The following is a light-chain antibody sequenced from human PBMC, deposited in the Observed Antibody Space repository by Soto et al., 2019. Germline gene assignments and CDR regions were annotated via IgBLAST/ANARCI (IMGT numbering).Light chain of an antibody. V-gene: IGKV1-5*03. J-gene: IGKJ2*01. CDR1: QSISSW. CDR2: KAS. CDR3: QQYNSYSQT. Sequence: DIQMTQSPSTLSASVGDRVTITCRASQSISSWLAWYQQKPGKAPKLLIYKASSIESGVPSRFSGSGSGTEFTLTISSLQPDDFATYYCQQYNSYSQTFGQGTKLEIK.